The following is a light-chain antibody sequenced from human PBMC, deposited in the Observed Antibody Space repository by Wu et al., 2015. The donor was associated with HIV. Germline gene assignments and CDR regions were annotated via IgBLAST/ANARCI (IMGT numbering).Light chain of an antibody. J-gene: IGKJ4*01. CDR1: QNINIW. CDR3: QQYYSTPLT. Sequence: DIQMTQSPSSVSASVGDRVTITCRASQNINIWLAWYQQKPGKAPNLLIFGASNLQSGVPSRFSGSRSGTDFTLTINSLQPEDFVTYYCQQYYSTPLTFGGGTKVEIK. V-gene: IGKV1-12*01. CDR2: GAS.